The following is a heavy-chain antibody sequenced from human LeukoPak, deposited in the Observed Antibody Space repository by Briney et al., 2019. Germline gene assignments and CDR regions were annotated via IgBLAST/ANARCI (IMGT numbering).Heavy chain of an antibody. V-gene: IGHV3-23*01. CDR1: GFTFSSYA. D-gene: IGHD3-16*01. J-gene: IGHJ4*02. CDR2: ISGSGGST. Sequence: GGSLRLSCAASGFTFSSYAMSWVRQAPGKGLEWGSAISGSGGSTYYADSVKGRFTISRDNSKNTLYLQMNSLRAQDTAVYYCAKERGYDYVWGSYEDYFDYWGQGTLVTVSS. CDR3: AKERGYDYVWGSYEDYFDY.